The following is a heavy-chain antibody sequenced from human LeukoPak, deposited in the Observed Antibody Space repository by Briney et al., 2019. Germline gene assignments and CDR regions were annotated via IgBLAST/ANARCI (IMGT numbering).Heavy chain of an antibody. CDR3: TKRTPEYSSSWCLDY. J-gene: IGHJ4*02. V-gene: IGHV3-23*01. CDR1: GFTFSSNT. CDR2: IDGSGVTT. Sequence: PGGSLRLSCAASGFTFSSNTMSWVRQAPGKGLAWVSAIDGSGVTTFYADSMKGRFTVSRDNSKNTLFLQMNSLRAEDTAVYYCTKRTPEYSSSWCLDYWGRGTLVTVSS. D-gene: IGHD6-13*01.